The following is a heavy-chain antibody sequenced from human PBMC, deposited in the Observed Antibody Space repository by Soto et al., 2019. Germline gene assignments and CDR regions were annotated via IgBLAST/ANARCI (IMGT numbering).Heavy chain of an antibody. CDR1: GYSFGTYW. Sequence: GESLKISCKASGYSFGTYWIGWVRQISGKGLEWMGIIYPGDSDTRYSPSFQGQVTISADKSISTAYLQWSSLKASDTAMYYCARLPSMLGPTGWFDPWGQGTQVTVSS. CDR3: ARLPSMLGPTGWFDP. J-gene: IGHJ5*02. V-gene: IGHV5-51*01. CDR2: IYPGDSDT. D-gene: IGHD3-10*02.